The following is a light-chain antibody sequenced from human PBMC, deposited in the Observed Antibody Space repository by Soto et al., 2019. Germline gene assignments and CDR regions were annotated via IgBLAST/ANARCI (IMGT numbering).Light chain of an antibody. Sequence: QSALTQPASVSGSPGQSITISCTGTSSDVGGYNYVSWYQLHPGKAPKLMVYEVSNRPSGVSNRFSGSKSGNTASLTISGLQAEDGANYYCSSYTSSTAYFFGTGTKVTVL. CDR3: SSYTSSTAYF. J-gene: IGLJ1*01. CDR1: SSDVGGYNY. V-gene: IGLV2-14*01. CDR2: EVS.